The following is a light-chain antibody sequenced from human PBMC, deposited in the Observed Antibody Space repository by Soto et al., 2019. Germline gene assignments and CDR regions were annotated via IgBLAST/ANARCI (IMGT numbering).Light chain of an antibody. V-gene: IGLV1-47*01. Sequence: QSVLTQPPSASGTPGQRVTISCSGSSSNIGSNYVYGYQQLPGTAPKLLIYRNNQRPSGVPDRFSGSKSGTSAFLAISGLRSEDEADYYCAAWDDSLSGRYVFGTGTKVTVL. J-gene: IGLJ1*01. CDR2: RNN. CDR3: AAWDDSLSGRYV. CDR1: SSNIGSNY.